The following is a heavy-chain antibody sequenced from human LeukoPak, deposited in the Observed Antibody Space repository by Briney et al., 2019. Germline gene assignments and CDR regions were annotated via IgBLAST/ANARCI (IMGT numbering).Heavy chain of an antibody. CDR1: GYTFTGYY. CDR3: ARDHGPYYFDY. J-gene: IGHJ4*02. V-gene: IGHV1-2*02. CDR2: INPNSGGT. Sequence: ASVKVSCKASGYTFTGYYMHWVRQAPGQGLEWMGWINPNSGGTNYAQKFQGRVTTTRDTSISTAYMELSRLRSGDTAVYYCARDHGPYYFDYWGQGTLVTVSS.